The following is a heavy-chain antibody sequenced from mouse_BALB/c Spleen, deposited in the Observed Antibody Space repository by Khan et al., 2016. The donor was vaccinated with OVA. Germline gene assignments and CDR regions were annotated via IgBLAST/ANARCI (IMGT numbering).Heavy chain of an antibody. CDR1: GYTFTSYW. D-gene: IGHD2-14*01. V-gene: IGHV1-87*01. CDR2: IYPGDGDT. J-gene: IGHJ2*01. Sequence: QVQLKEPGADLARPGASVKLSCKSSGYTFTSYWMQWVKQRPGQGLEWFGSIYPGDGDTRYSQKFKGKATLTADKSSSTAYMQLSSLASEDSAVYYCASYRYDYFDYWGQGTTLTVSS. CDR3: ASYRYDYFDY.